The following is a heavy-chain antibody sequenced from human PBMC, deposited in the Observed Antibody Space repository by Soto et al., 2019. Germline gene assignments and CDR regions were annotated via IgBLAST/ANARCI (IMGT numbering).Heavy chain of an antibody. Sequence: QVQLQESGPGLVKPSQTLSLTCTVSGGSTSSDNYWSWIRQPPGKGLEWIGHIYYSGNTDYNPSLKSRLAISIDTSKNQFSLKLSSVPAAATAVYFCAREGGESSDGLYYFDSWGQGSLVTVSS. J-gene: IGHJ4*02. CDR2: IYYSGNT. CDR3: AREGGESSDGLYYFDS. CDR1: GGSTSSDNY. V-gene: IGHV4-30-4*01. D-gene: IGHD3-16*01.